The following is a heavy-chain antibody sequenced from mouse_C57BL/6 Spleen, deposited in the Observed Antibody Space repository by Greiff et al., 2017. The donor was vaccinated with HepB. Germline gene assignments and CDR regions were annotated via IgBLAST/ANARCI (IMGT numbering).Heavy chain of an antibody. D-gene: IGHD1-1*01. V-gene: IGHV1-50*01. CDR2: IDPSDSYT. CDR1: GYTFTSYW. J-gene: IGHJ1*03. Sequence: QVQLQQPGAELVKPGASVKLSCKASGYTFTSYWMQWVKQRPGQGLEWIGEIDPSDSYTNYNQKFKGKATLTVDTSSSTAYMQLSSLTSEDSAVYDCARGIKYYGSTRYWYFDVWGTGTTVTVSS. CDR3: ARGIKYYGSTRYWYFDV.